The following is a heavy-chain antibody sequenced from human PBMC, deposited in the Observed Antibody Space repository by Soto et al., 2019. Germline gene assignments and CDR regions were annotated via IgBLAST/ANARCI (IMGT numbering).Heavy chain of an antibody. D-gene: IGHD3-10*01. J-gene: IGHJ5*02. CDR2: INPNSGGT. Sequence: GASVKVSCKASGYTFTGYYMHWVRQAPGQGLEWMGWINPNSGGTNYAQKFQGWVTMTRDTSISTAYMELSRLRSDDTAVYYCARDLGGSRAGWFDPWGQGTLVTVSS. V-gene: IGHV1-2*04. CDR1: GYTFTGYY. CDR3: ARDLGGSRAGWFDP.